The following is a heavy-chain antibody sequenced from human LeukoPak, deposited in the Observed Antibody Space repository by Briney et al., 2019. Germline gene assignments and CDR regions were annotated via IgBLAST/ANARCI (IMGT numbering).Heavy chain of an antibody. D-gene: IGHD2-15*01. V-gene: IGHV3-48*01. CDR1: GFTFTIFG. J-gene: IGHJ3*02. Sequence: GGSLRLSCAASGFTFTIFGLNWVRQAPGKVPEWVSYIDARSGITYYADSVQGRFTISRDNAQESVFLQMNSLRAEDTAVYYCARDLGYCSGGSCYSDAFDIWGQGIMVTVSS. CDR2: IDARSGIT. CDR3: ARDLGYCSGGSCYSDAFDI.